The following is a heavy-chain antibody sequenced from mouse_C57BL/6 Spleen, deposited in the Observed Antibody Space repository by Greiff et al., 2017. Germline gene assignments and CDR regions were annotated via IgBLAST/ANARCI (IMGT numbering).Heavy chain of an antibody. CDR1: GFTFTDYY. CDR3: ARSSYDYDVGWYFDV. Sequence: EVQLVESGGGLVQPGGSLSLSCAASGFTFTDYYMSWVRQPPGKALEWLGFIRNKANGYTTEYSASVKGRFTISRDTSQSILYLQMNALRAEDSATYYCARSSYDYDVGWYFDVWGTGTTVTVSS. CDR2: IRNKANGYTT. D-gene: IGHD2-4*01. V-gene: IGHV7-3*01. J-gene: IGHJ1*03.